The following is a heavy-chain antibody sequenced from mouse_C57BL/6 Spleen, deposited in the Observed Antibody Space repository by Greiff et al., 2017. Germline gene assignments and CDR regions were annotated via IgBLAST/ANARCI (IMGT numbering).Heavy chain of an antibody. Sequence: QVQLQQSGAELVKPGASVKLSCKASGYTFTSYWMHWVKQRPGQGLEWIGMIHPNSGSTNYNEKFKSKATLTVDKSSSTAYMQLSRLTSEDSAVYYCARGSNGGYFDVWGTGTTVTVSS. CDR1: GYTFTSYW. CDR3: ARGSNGGYFDV. J-gene: IGHJ1*03. CDR2: IHPNSGST. D-gene: IGHD2-5*01. V-gene: IGHV1-64*01.